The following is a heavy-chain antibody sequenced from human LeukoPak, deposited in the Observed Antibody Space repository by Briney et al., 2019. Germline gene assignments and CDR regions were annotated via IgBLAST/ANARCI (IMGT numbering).Heavy chain of an antibody. CDR3: AGDLNLWLVTPLFDY. CDR1: GFTFSSYA. J-gene: IGHJ4*02. Sequence: GGSLRLSCAASGFTFSSYAMHWVRQAPGKGLEWVAVISYDGSNKYYADSVKGRFTISRDNAKNSLYLQMNSLRAEDTAVYYCAGDLNLWLVTPLFDYWGQGTLVTVSS. CDR2: ISYDGSNK. D-gene: IGHD6-19*01. V-gene: IGHV3-30-3*01.